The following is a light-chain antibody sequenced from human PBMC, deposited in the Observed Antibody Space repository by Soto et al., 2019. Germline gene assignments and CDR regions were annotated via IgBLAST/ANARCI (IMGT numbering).Light chain of an antibody. CDR2: EVT. V-gene: IGLV2-23*02. Sequence: VLTQPASLSWAPRQSIIISCTGTNNDVGIYNLVSWYQQYPGEAPKLIIYEVTKRPSGVSNRFSASKSGNTASLTISGLQAEDEADYYCCSYAGSNTSIFG. CDR1: NNDVGIYNL. J-gene: IGLJ2*01. CDR3: CSYAGSNTSI.